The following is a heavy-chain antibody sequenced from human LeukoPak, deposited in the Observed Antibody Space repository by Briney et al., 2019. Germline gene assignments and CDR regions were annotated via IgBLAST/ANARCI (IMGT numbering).Heavy chain of an antibody. CDR3: VRENYSSGWYGIIDY. CDR2: IYYSGNT. J-gene: IGHJ4*02. D-gene: IGHD6-19*01. Sequence: PSETLSLTCTVSGXSISNYYGSWIRQPPGKGLEWIGYIYYSGNTNYNPCLKSRVTISVDTSKTQFSLKLSSVTAADTAVYYCVRENYSSGWYGIIDYWGQGTLVTVSS. V-gene: IGHV4-59*01. CDR1: GXSISNYY.